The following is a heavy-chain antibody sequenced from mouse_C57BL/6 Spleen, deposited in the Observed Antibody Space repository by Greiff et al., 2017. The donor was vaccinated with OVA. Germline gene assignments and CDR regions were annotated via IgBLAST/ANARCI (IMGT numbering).Heavy chain of an antibody. D-gene: IGHD2-1*01. Sequence: EVKLMESGPGLVKPSQSLSLTCSVTGYSITSGYYWNWIRQFPGNKLEWMGYISYDGSNNYNPSLKNRISITRDTSKNQFFLKLNSVTTEDTATYYCAREDIYYGNLGYFDYWGQGTTLTVSS. CDR3: AREDIYYGNLGYFDY. J-gene: IGHJ2*01. V-gene: IGHV3-6*01. CDR1: GYSITSGYY. CDR2: ISYDGSN.